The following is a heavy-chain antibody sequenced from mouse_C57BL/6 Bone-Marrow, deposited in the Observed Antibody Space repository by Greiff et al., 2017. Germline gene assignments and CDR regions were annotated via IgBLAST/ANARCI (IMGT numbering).Heavy chain of an antibody. Sequence: VQLQQSGAELARPGASVKLSCKASGYTFTSYGISWVKQRTGQGLEWIGEIYPRSGNTYYNEKFKGKATLTADKSSSTAYMELRGLTSEDSAVYFCARGGDYYAMDYWGQGTSVTVSS. CDR2: IYPRSGNT. CDR1: GYTFTSYG. V-gene: IGHV1-81*01. CDR3: ARGGDYYAMDY. J-gene: IGHJ4*01.